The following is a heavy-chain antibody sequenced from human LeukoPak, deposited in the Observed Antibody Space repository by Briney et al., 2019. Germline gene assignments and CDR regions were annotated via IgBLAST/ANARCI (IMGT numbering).Heavy chain of an antibody. CDR3: ARGSTIAAREGPLDY. Sequence: PGGSLRLSCAASGFTFSSYEMDWVRQAPGKGLEWVSYISSSGSSIYYADSVKGRFTISRDNAKNSLYLQMNSLRAEDTAVYYCARGSTIAAREGPLDYWGQGTLVTVSS. J-gene: IGHJ4*02. CDR2: ISSSGSSI. V-gene: IGHV3-48*03. D-gene: IGHD6-6*01. CDR1: GFTFSSYE.